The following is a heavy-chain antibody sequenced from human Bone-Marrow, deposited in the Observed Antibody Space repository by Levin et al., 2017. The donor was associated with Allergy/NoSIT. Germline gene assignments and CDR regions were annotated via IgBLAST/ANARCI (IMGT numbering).Heavy chain of an antibody. CDR1: GVTFDTHS. D-gene: IGHD4-17*01. J-gene: IGHJ6*02. Sequence: PKASVKVSCKAPGVTFDTHSFNWVRQAPGQGLEWMGGLIPIFHKPHYAQKFQDRVTITADKSTSTVYMELSSLRSEDTAIYYCGLPYGLGDMDVWGQGTTVIVSS. CDR3: GLPYGLGDMDV. V-gene: IGHV1-69*06. CDR2: LIPIFHKP.